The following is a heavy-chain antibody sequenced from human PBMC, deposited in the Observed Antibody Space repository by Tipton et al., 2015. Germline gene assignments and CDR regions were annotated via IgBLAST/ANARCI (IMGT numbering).Heavy chain of an antibody. J-gene: IGHJ4*02. CDR1: GFTISHYW. CDR3: ARRSRRGFDY. V-gene: IGHV3-11*01. CDR2: ISHSGSTI. Sequence: SLRLSCAASGFTISHYWMSWVRQAPGKGLEWVSYISHSGSTIYYADSVKGRFTISRDNAKNSLYLQMNSLRAEDTAVYYCARRSRRGFDYWGQGTLVTVSS.